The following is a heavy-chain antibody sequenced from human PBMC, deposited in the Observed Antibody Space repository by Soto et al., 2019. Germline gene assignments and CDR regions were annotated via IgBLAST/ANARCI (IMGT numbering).Heavy chain of an antibody. Sequence: ASVKVSCKASGGTFSSYTISWVRQAPGQGLEWMGRIIPILGIANYAQKFQGRVTITADKSTSTAYMELSSLRSEDTAVYYCASSCGSSTSCEHPWGQGTLVTVSS. V-gene: IGHV1-69*02. J-gene: IGHJ5*02. CDR2: IIPILGIA. CDR1: GGTFSSYT. D-gene: IGHD2-2*01. CDR3: ASSCGSSTSCEHP.